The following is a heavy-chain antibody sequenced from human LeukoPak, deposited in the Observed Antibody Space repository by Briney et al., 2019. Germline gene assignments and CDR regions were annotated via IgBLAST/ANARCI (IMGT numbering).Heavy chain of an antibody. J-gene: IGHJ6*02. CDR1: GFTFSSYA. CDR3: ATIRACTTTSCYRTYGMDV. V-gene: IGHV3-23*01. D-gene: IGHD2-2*01. Sequence: SGGSLRLSCAASGFTFSSYAMTWVRQAPGKGLEWVSVISSSGDSTYYADSVKGRFTISRGTSKNTLYLQMNSLRAEDTAVYYCATIRACTTTSCYRTYGMDVWGQGTTVTVSS. CDR2: ISSSGDST.